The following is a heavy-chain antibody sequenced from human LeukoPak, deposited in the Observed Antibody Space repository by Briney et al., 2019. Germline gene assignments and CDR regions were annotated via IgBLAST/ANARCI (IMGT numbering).Heavy chain of an antibody. CDR2: INPNSGGT. D-gene: IGHD2-21*02. V-gene: IGHV1-2*02. J-gene: IGHJ4*02. CDR3: ASTIVVLTAGAFDY. Sequence: ASVKVSCKASGYTFTDYYMHWVRQAPGQGLEWMGWINPNSGGTNYAQKFQGRATMTRDTSISTAYMELSRLGSDDTAVYYCASTIVVLTAGAFDYWGQGTLVTVSS. CDR1: GYTFTDYY.